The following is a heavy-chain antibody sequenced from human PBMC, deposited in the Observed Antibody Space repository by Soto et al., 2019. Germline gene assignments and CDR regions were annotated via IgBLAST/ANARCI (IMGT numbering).Heavy chain of an antibody. J-gene: IGHJ4*02. CDR1: GFTFSDYY. Sequence: GGSLRLSCEASGFTFSDYYMSWIRQAPGKGLEWVSYISTSDTIIYSADFVKGRFTISRDNAKNSLYLQMNSLRAEDTAVYYCARERGYYDSSGYFDYWGQGTLVTVSS. CDR3: ARERGYYDSSGYFDY. D-gene: IGHD3-22*01. V-gene: IGHV3-11*01. CDR2: ISTSDTII.